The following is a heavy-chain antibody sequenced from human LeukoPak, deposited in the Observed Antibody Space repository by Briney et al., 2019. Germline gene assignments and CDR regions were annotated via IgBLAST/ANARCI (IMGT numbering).Heavy chain of an antibody. CDR3: ARRYYYGSGSYYNVALRY. J-gene: IGHJ1*01. D-gene: IGHD3-10*01. CDR2: MNPNSGNT. Sequence: ASVKVSCTASGYTFTSYDINWVRQATGQGLEWMGWMNPNSGNTGYAQKFQGRVTMTRNTSISTAYMELSSLRSEDTAVYYCARRYYYGSGSYYNVALRYWGQGTLVTVSS. V-gene: IGHV1-8*01. CDR1: GYTFTSYD.